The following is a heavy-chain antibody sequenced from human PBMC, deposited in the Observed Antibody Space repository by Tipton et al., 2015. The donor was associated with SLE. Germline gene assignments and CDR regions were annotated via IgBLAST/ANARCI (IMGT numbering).Heavy chain of an antibody. Sequence: TLSLTCTVSGGSIGSSSYYWGWIRQPPGKGLEWIGRIYYSGSSYYNPSLKSRVTISADTSKNQFSLKLSSVTAADTAVYYCARDPNGGYGSFDYWGLGALVTVSS. CDR1: GGSIGSSSYY. CDR2: IYYSGSS. CDR3: ARDPNGGYGSFDY. J-gene: IGHJ4*02. V-gene: IGHV4-39*07. D-gene: IGHD7-27*01.